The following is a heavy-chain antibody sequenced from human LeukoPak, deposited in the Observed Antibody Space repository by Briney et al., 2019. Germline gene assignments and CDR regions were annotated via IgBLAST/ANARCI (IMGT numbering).Heavy chain of an antibody. CDR2: ISAYNGNT. D-gene: IGHD6-6*01. V-gene: IGHV1-18*01. Sequence: ASVKVFCKASGYTFTSYGISWVRQAPGQGREWMGWISAYNGNTNYAQKLQGRVTMTTDTSTSTAYMELRSLRSDDTAVYYCARGSPPYSSSFSHFDYWGQGTLVTVSS. J-gene: IGHJ4*02. CDR3: ARGSPPYSSSFSHFDY. CDR1: GYTFTSYG.